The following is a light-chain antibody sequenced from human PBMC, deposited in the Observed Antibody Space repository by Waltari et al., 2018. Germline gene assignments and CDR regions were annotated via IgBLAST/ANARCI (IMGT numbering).Light chain of an antibody. CDR3: QQYGSLPWT. CDR1: QSVSGTY. Sequence: EVVLTQSPGTLSLSPGERATLSCRASQSVSGTYLAWYQQKSGQAPRLVISGTSSRASGIPDRFSGRGSGTDFTLTISRLEPEDFAVYYCQQYGSLPWTFGQGTKVEIK. V-gene: IGKV3-20*01. J-gene: IGKJ1*01. CDR2: GTS.